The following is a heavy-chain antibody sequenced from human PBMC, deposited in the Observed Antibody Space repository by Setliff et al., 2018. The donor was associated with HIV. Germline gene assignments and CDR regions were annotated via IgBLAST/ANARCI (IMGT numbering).Heavy chain of an antibody. D-gene: IGHD1-26*01. V-gene: IGHV1-18*01. Sequence: ASVKVSCKASGYTFSTYGISWVRQAPGQGLEWMGWISAYNGNTNYAQKVRGRVTLTTDQSTKTVYTELRSLRSDDTAVYYCARDKAQSGSQFTRDTFDVWGRGTLVTVSS. CDR2: ISAYNGNT. CDR1: GYTFSTYG. CDR3: ARDKAQSGSQFTRDTFDV. J-gene: IGHJ3*01.